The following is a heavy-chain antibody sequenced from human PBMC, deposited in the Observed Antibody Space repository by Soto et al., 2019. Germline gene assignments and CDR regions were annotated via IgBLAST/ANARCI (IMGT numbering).Heavy chain of an antibody. CDR3: AKDQFLEWLGPYYYYYGMDV. CDR1: GFTFSSYG. J-gene: IGHJ6*02. Sequence: PGGSLRLSCAASGFTFSSYGMHWVRQAPGKGLEWVAVISYDRSNKYYADSVKGRFTISRDNSKNTLYLQMNSLRAEDTAVYYCAKDQFLEWLGPYYYYYGMDVWGQGTTVTVSS. D-gene: IGHD3-3*01. CDR2: ISYDRSNK. V-gene: IGHV3-30*18.